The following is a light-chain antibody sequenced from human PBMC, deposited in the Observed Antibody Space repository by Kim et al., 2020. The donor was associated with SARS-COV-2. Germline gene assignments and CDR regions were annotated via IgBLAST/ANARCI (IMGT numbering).Light chain of an antibody. J-gene: IGKJ4*01. CDR2: GAS. CDR3: QQYHNLPPLT. V-gene: IGKV3D-15*01. Sequence: EKVMTQSPATLSVSPGERATLSCRASESVSSNLAWYQQKPGQAPRLLIYGASVRATGIPARFSGSGSGTEFTLTISSLQPEDSAVYYWQQYHNLPPLTFGGGTKVEI. CDR1: ESVSSN.